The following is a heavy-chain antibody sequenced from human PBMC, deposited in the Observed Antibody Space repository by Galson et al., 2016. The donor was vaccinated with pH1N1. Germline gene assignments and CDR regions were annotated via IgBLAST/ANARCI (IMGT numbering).Heavy chain of an antibody. D-gene: IGHD2-2*01. CDR3: ARDSTRFGVVPAAYYYGMDV. CDR2: FYDSGST. V-gene: IGHV4-38-2*02. CDR1: GDSITSGYY. Sequence: LSLTCAVSGDSITSGYYWGWIRQAPGRGLEWIGSFYDSGSTTYYKSSLKSRVTISVDTSKNQFSLRLSSVTAADTAVYFCARDSTRFGVVPAAYYYGMDVWGQGTTVTVSS. J-gene: IGHJ6*02.